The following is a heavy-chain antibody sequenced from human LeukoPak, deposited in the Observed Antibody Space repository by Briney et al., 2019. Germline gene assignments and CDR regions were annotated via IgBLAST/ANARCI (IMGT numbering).Heavy chain of an antibody. V-gene: IGHV1-46*01. CDR3: ARGPNPTQFDY. CDR2: INPSGGST. D-gene: IGHD1-14*01. CDR1: GYTFTSYY. J-gene: IGHJ4*02. Sequence: ASVKVSCKASGYTFTSYYMHWVRQAPGQGLEWMGIINPSGGSTSYAQKFQGRVTMTRNTSISTAYMELSSLRSEDTAVYYCARGPNPTQFDYWGQGTLVTVSS.